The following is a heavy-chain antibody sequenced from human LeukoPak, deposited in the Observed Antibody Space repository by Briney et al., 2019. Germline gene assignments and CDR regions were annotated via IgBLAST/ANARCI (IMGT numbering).Heavy chain of an antibody. CDR1: GGSISGGAYY. CDR2: IHHSGGT. V-gene: IGHV4-31*03. D-gene: IGHD2-2*01. CDR3: ARDEDIVVVPAL. J-gene: IGHJ4*02. Sequence: SETLSLTCTVSGGSISGGAYYWSWVRQHPGKGLEWIGYIHHSGGTYYNPSLKSRVTISLDTSENQFSLKLTSVTAADTAVYYCARDEDIVVVPALWGQGTLVTVSS.